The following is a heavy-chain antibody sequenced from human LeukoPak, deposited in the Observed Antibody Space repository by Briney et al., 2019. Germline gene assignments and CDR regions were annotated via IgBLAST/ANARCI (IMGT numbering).Heavy chain of an antibody. Sequence: PGGSLRLPCSASGFTFSSYAMHWVRQAPGKGLEYVSAISSNGGSTYYADSVKGRFTISRDNSKNTLYLQMSSLRAEDTAVYYCVKTEDIVVVPAAMPFDYWGQGTLVTVSS. CDR1: GFTFSSYA. CDR2: ISSNGGST. CDR3: VKTEDIVVVPAAMPFDY. D-gene: IGHD2-2*01. J-gene: IGHJ4*02. V-gene: IGHV3-64D*06.